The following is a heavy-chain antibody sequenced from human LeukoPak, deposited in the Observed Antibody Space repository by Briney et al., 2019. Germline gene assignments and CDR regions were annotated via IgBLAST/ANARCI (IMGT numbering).Heavy chain of an antibody. CDR2: ISSSSSYI. CDR1: GFTFSSYS. CDR3: ARGPIVGTTNKGAFDV. V-gene: IGHV3-21*01. D-gene: IGHD1-26*01. J-gene: IGHJ3*01. Sequence: GGSLRLSCAASGFTFSSYSMNWVRQAPGKGLEWVSSISSSSSYIYYADSVKGRFTISGDNAKNSLYLQMNSLRAEDTAVYYCARGPIVGTTNKGAFDVWGQGTMVTVSS.